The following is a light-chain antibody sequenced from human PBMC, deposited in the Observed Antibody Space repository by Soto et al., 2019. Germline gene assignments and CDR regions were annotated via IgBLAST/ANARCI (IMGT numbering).Light chain of an antibody. Sequence: QSVLTQPPSASGSLGQSVTISCSGTSKDVGRDHYVSWYQQHAGQTPKVIIYDVFQRPSGVPDRFSGSKSGTTAYLTVSNLQSEDEAEYFCSSYGGRNNFVVFGGGTKVTVL. CDR1: SKDVGRDHY. J-gene: IGLJ2*01. CDR3: SSYGGRNNFVV. V-gene: IGLV2-8*01. CDR2: DVF.